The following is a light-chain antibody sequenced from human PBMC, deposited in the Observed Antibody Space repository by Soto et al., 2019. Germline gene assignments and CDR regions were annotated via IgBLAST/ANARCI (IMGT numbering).Light chain of an antibody. CDR2: AAS. Sequence: IKMTQSPSSLSASVGDRVTITCRASQSISSYLNWYQQKPGKAPKLLIYAASSLQSGVPSRFSGSGSGTDFTLTISCLQSEDFATYYCQQYYSYPITFGQGTRVEI. J-gene: IGKJ5*01. CDR1: QSISSY. V-gene: IGKV1-39*01. CDR3: QQYYSYPIT.